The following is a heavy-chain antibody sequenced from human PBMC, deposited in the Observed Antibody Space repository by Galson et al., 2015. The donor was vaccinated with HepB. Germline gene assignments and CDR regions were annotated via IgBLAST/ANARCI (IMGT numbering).Heavy chain of an antibody. CDR2: ISWNSGNI. J-gene: IGHJ1*01. V-gene: IGHV3-9*01. CDR3: AEDRNRNFWSGYAHFQH. CDR1: GFIFDDCA. Sequence: SLRLSCAASGFIFDDCAMHWVRQTPGKGLEWVSGISWNSGNIVYADSVKGRFTISRDNAKNSLYLQMNSLRTDDTALYYCAEDRNRNFWSGYAHFQHWGRGNLLAVSS. D-gene: IGHD3-3*01.